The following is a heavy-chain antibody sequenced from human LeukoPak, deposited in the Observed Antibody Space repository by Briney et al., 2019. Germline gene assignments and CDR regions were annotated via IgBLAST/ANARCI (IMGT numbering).Heavy chain of an antibody. Sequence: GGSLRLSCAASGFTFRSYAMSWVRQAPGKGLEWVSAISGSGGSTYYADSVKGRFTISRDNSKNTLYLQMNSLRAEDTAVYYCAKDYNWNYGPHNWFDPWGQGTLVTVCS. CDR2: ISGSGGST. J-gene: IGHJ5*02. CDR1: GFTFRSYA. D-gene: IGHD1-7*01. V-gene: IGHV3-23*01. CDR3: AKDYNWNYGPHNWFDP.